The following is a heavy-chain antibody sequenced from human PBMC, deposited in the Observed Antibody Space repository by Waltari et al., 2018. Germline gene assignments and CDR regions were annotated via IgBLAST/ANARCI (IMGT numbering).Heavy chain of an antibody. CDR2: IYHSGSF. J-gene: IGHJ3*02. Sequence: QVQLQESGPGLVKPSETLSLTCAVSGYSISSGFYWGWIRQPPGKGLEWIGSIYHSGSFYYTPSLKSRGTIAPGTSKNRFSLELASVTGAETGVYYLARISMGFITSSDSFDIWGQGTLVTVSS. V-gene: IGHV4-38-2*01. CDR3: ARISMGFITSSDSFDI. CDR1: GYSISSGFY. D-gene: IGHD2-15*01.